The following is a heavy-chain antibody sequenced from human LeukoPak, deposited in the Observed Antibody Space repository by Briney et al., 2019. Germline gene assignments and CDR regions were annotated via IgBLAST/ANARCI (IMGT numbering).Heavy chain of an antibody. J-gene: IGHJ4*02. CDR1: GFTFDDYA. Sequence: PGRSLRLSCAASGFTFDDYAMHWVRQAPGKGLEWVSGISWNRGSIGYADSVKGRFTISRDNAKNSLYLQMNSLRAEDTALYYCAKDMTATVTTPDWWGQGTLVTVSS. CDR2: ISWNRGSI. CDR3: AKDMTATVTTPDW. V-gene: IGHV3-9*01. D-gene: IGHD4-17*01.